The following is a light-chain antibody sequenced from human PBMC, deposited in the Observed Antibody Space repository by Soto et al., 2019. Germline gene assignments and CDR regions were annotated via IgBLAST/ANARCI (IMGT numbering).Light chain of an antibody. V-gene: IGKV3-15*01. CDR1: QSISSN. CDR3: QQYNSWTLIT. J-gene: IGKJ5*01. CDR2: GAS. Sequence: EIVMTQSPATLSVSPGERATLSCRASQSISSNLAWYQQKPGQAPRLLVYGASTRATGIPARFSGTGSGTEFTLTISSLQSDDCAVYYCQQYNSWTLITFGQGTRLEIK.